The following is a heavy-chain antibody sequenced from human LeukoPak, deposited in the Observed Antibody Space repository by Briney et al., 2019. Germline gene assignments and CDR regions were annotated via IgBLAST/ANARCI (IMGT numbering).Heavy chain of an antibody. CDR3: ARVVGATTPYYFDY. Sequence: SVTVSCKASGGTFSSYAISWVRQAPGQGLEWMGRIIPILGIANYAQKFQGRVTITADKSTSTAYMELSSLRSEDTAVYYCARVVGATTPYYFDYWGQGTLVTVSS. CDR2: IIPILGIA. CDR1: GGTFSSYA. J-gene: IGHJ4*02. V-gene: IGHV1-69*04. D-gene: IGHD1-26*01.